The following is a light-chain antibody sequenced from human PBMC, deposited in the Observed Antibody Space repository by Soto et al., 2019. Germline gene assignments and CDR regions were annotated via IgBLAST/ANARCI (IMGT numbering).Light chain of an antibody. CDR2: DAS. CDR3: QHYANWPLT. V-gene: IGKV3-11*01. CDR1: QSVSIS. J-gene: IGKJ4*01. Sequence: EIVLTQSPATVSLSPGERAALSCRASQSVSISLAWFQQKPGQAPRLLIYDASDRATGIPARFSGSGSGTDFTLTISYLEPEDFAVYYCQHYANWPLTFGGGTRVESK.